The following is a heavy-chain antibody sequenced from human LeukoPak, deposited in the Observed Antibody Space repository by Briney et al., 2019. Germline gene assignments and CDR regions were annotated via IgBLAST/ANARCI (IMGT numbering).Heavy chain of an antibody. CDR2: IRYDGSNK. CDR1: GFTFSSYG. CDR3: ARLYSGSYFVYVDY. Sequence: GGSLRLSCAASGFTFSSYGMHWVRQAPGKGLEWVAFIRYDGSNKYYADSVKGRFTISRDNSKNTLYLQMNSLRAEDTAVYYCARLYSGSYFVYVDYWGQGTLVTVSS. V-gene: IGHV3-30*02. D-gene: IGHD1-26*01. J-gene: IGHJ4*02.